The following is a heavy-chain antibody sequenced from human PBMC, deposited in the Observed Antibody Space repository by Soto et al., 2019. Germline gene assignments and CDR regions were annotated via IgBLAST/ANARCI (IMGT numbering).Heavy chain of an antibody. J-gene: IGHJ6*02. Sequence: SSVKVSCKASGGTFSSYAISWVRQAPGQGLEWMGGIIPIFGTANYAQKFQGRVTITADESTSTAYMELSSLRSDDTAVYYCARETYYFGSGTYDDGMDVWGQGTTVTVSS. CDR3: ARETYYFGSGTYDDGMDV. CDR1: GGTFSSYA. D-gene: IGHD3-10*01. V-gene: IGHV1-69*13. CDR2: IIPIFGTA.